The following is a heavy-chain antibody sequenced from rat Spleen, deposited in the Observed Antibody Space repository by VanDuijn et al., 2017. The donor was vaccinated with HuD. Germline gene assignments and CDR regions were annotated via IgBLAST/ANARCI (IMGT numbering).Heavy chain of an antibody. CDR1: GYSFTGNY. J-gene: IGHJ3*01. CDR3: ARWGLGYYGYEGGFAY. D-gene: IGHD1-7*01. V-gene: IGHV3-1*01. CDR2: ISYSGST. Sequence: EVQLQESGPGLVKPSQSLSLTCSITGYSFTGNYWAWIRKFPGNKLEWMGYISYSGSTTYHPSLTSRISITRDTSKNQFFLQLNSVTTEDTATYYCARWGLGYYGYEGGFAYWGPGTLVTVSS.